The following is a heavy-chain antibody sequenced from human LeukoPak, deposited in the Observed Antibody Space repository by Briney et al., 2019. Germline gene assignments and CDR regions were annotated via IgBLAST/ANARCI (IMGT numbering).Heavy chain of an antibody. J-gene: IGHJ4*02. CDR1: GFTFSSYW. CDR3: ARVSSSYYGSGSKYDY. V-gene: IGHV3-7*01. D-gene: IGHD3-10*01. Sequence: GGSLRLSCAASGFTFSSYWMSWVRQAPGKGLEWVANIKQDGSEKYYVDSVKGRFTISRDNAKNSLYLQMNSLRAEDTAVYYCARVSSSYYGSGSKYDYWGQGTLVTVSS. CDR2: IKQDGSEK.